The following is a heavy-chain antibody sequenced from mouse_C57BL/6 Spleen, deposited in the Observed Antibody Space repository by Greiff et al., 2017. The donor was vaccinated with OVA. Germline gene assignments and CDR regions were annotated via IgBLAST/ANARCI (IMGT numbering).Heavy chain of an antibody. J-gene: IGHJ1*03. CDR3: ARGGYDGYFDV. Sequence: EVKLVESGGDLVKPGGSLKLSCAASGFTFSSYGMSWVRQTPDKRLEWVATISSGGSYTYYPDSVKGRFTISRDNAKNTLYLQMSSLKSEDTAMYYCARGGYDGYFDVWGTGTTVTVSS. CDR1: GFTFSSYG. CDR2: ISSGGSYT. D-gene: IGHD2-2*01. V-gene: IGHV5-6*02.